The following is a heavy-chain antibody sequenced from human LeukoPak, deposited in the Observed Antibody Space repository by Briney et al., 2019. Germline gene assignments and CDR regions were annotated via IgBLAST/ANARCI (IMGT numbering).Heavy chain of an antibody. Sequence: GGSLRLSCAASGFTFSSYWMNWARQAPGKGLEWVASINHNGNVNYYVDSVKGRFTISRDNAKNSLYLQMNSLRAEDTAVYYCARAGPLARAFDCWGQGTLVTVSS. CDR2: INHNGNVN. CDR3: ARAGPLARAFDC. V-gene: IGHV3-7*04. J-gene: IGHJ4*02. CDR1: GFTFSSYW.